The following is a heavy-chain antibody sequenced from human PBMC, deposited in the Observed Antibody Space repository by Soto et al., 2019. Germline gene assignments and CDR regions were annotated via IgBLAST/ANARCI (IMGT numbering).Heavy chain of an antibody. D-gene: IGHD4-17*01. V-gene: IGHV3-13*01. CDR2: IGTAGDT. CDR1: GFTFSSYD. J-gene: IGHJ4*02. CDR3: ARAQAPYGDYDY. Sequence: PGGSLRLSCAASGFTFSSYDMHWVRQATGKGLEWVSAIGTAGDTYYPGSVKGRFTISRENVKNSLYLQMNSLRAGDTAVYYCARAQAPYGDYDYWGQGTLVTVSS.